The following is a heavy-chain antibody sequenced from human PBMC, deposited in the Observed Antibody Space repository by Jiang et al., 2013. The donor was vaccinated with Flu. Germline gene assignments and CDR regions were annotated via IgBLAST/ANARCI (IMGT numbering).Heavy chain of an antibody. Sequence: TCTVSGGSISSYYWNWIRQAPGKGLEWIGYVHYSGSTDYSSSLKSRVTISVDTSKTRFSLKLTSVTGADTAIYYCARARAPEIAAYYFDYWGQGTLVTVSS. CDR3: ARARAPEIAAYYFDY. CDR1: GGSISSYY. V-gene: IGHV4-59*01. J-gene: IGHJ4*02. CDR2: VHYSGST. D-gene: IGHD6-25*01.